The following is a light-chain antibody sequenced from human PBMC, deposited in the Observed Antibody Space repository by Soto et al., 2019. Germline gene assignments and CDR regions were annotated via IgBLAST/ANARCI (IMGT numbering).Light chain of an antibody. CDR1: SSNIGAGYH. J-gene: IGLJ2*01. CDR2: GNN. V-gene: IGLV1-40*01. CDR3: QSYDSSLSVGF. Sequence: QSVLTQPPSVSGAPGQRVTISCTGSSSNIGAGYHVHWYQQLPGTAPRLLIYGNNNRPSGVPDRFSGSKSGTSASLAIIGLQAEDEADFYCQSYDSSLSVGFFGGGTKLTVL.